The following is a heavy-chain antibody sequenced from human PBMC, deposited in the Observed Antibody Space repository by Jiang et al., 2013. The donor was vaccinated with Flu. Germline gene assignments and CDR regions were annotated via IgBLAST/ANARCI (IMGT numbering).Heavy chain of an antibody. Sequence: QTLSLTCAISGDSVSSNSAAWNWIRQSPSRGLEWLGRTYYRSKWYNDYAVSVKSRITINPDTSKNQFSLQLNSVTPEDMAVYYCARASNPIVGAIGGHFDYWGQGTLVTVSS. CDR2: TYYRSKWYN. CDR3: ARASNPIVGAIGGHFDY. D-gene: IGHD1-26*01. J-gene: IGHJ4*02. CDR1: GDSVSSNSAA. V-gene: IGHV6-1*01.